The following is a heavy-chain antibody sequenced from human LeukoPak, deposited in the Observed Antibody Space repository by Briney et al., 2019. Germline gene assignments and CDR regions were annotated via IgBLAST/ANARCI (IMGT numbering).Heavy chain of an antibody. CDR2: IIPIFGTA. V-gene: IGHV1-69*05. J-gene: IGHJ4*02. D-gene: IGHD6-19*01. CDR1: GGTFSSYA. CDR3: ARDHGGGGGWLNVPDY. Sequence: SVKVSCKASGGTFSSYAISWVRQAPGQGLEWMGGIIPIFGTANYAQKFQGRVTITTDESTSTAYMELSSLRSEDTAVYYCARDHGGGGGWLNVPDYWGQGTLVTVTS.